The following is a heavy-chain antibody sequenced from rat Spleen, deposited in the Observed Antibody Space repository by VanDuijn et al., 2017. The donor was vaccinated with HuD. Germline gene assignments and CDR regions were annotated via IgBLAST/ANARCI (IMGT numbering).Heavy chain of an antibody. Sequence: EVQLVESGGGLVQPGRSLKLSCVASGFTFSNFWMSWIRQAPGKGLEWVASIANTGGSIDYLDSVKGRFTISRDNAKNTLYLQMDSLRSEDTATYYCATDGSYGYWGQGVMVTVSS. CDR2: IANTGGSI. CDR3: ATDGSYGY. CDR1: GFTFSNFW. D-gene: IGHD1-3*01. V-gene: IGHV5-31*01. J-gene: IGHJ2*01.